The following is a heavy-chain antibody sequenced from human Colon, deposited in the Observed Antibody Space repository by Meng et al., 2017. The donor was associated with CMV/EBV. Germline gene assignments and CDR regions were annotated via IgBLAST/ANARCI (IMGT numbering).Heavy chain of an antibody. V-gene: IGHV3-30*02. CDR1: AFTDSSVG. CDR2: MTYDGGKE. CDR3: AKFRATKWDH. Sequence: VGFVVGVVGLCGSVRLPCVASAFTDSSVGVHWVRQVRGKRLEGVAFMTYDGGKEYYADSVQGRFTISRDNFKNKLYLQMNSLRAEDTASYYCAKFRATKWDHWGQGTLVTVSS. J-gene: IGHJ4*02. D-gene: IGHD1-26*01.